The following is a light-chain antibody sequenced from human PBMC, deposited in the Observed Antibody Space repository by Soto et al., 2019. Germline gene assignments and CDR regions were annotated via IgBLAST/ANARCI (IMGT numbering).Light chain of an antibody. CDR2: DAS. J-gene: IGKJ4*01. CDR3: QQYNSYSRALT. Sequence: DIQMPQSPSTLSASLGDRVAITCRAIQGISSWLAWYQQKPGKAPKLLIYDASSLESGVPSRFSGSGSGTEFTLTISSLQPDDFATYYCQQYNSYSRALTFGGGTKVDIK. CDR1: QGISSW. V-gene: IGKV1-5*01.